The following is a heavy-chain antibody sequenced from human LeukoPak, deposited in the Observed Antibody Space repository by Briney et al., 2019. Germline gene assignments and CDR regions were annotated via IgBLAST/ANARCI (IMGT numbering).Heavy chain of an antibody. V-gene: IGHV3-30*04. CDR1: GFTFSSYA. J-gene: IGHJ6*04. CDR2: ISYDGGNK. CDR3: ARDDIHYGSYYYYYGMDV. D-gene: IGHD3-10*01. Sequence: GGSLRLSCAASGFTFSSYAMHWVRQAPGKGLEWVAVISYDGGNKYYADSVKGRFTISRDNSKNTLYLQMNSLRAEDTAVYYCARDDIHYGSYYYYYGMDVWGKGTTVTVSS.